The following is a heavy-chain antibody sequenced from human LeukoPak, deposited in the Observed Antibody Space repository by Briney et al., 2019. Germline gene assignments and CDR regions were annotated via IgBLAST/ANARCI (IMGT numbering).Heavy chain of an antibody. Sequence: GGSLRLSCVASGFTFSSYGMNWVRQAPGKGLEWVSYISSSTINYADSVKGRFTISRDNAKNSLYLQMNSLRAEDTAVYYCARTGVASDIWGQGTMVTVSS. D-gene: IGHD7-27*01. V-gene: IGHV3-48*04. CDR2: ISSSTI. CDR3: ARTGVASDI. J-gene: IGHJ3*02. CDR1: GFTFSSYG.